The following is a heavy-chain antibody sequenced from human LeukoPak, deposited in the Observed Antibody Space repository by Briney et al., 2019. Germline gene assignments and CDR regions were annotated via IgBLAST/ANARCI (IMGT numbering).Heavy chain of an antibody. CDR2: IYYSGST. J-gene: IGHJ4*02. CDR3: ARDYYDSSGYYGNFDY. V-gene: IGHV4-31*03. CDR1: GGSISSGGYY. Sequence: SETLSLTCTVSGGSISSGGYYWGWIRQHPGKGLGWIGYIYYSGSTYYNPSLKSRVTISVDTSKNQFSLKLSSVTAADTAVYYCARDYYDSSGYYGNFDYWGQGTLVTVSS. D-gene: IGHD3-22*01.